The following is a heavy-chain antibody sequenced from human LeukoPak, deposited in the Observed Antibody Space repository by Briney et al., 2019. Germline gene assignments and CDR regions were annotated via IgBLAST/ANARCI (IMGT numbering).Heavy chain of an antibody. Sequence: GGSLRLSCAASGFTVSSNYMSWVRQAPGKGLEWVSVIYSGGSTYYADSVKGRFTISRDNSKITLYLQMNSLRAEDTAVYYCARDRDCSGGSCYGVHAFDIWGQGTMVTVSS. J-gene: IGHJ3*02. V-gene: IGHV3-66*01. CDR1: GFTVSSNY. CDR3: ARDRDCSGGSCYGVHAFDI. CDR2: IYSGGST. D-gene: IGHD2-15*01.